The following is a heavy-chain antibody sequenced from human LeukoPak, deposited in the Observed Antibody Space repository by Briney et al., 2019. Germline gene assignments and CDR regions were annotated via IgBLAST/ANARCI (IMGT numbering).Heavy chain of an antibody. CDR3: ARVYYDFWSGNSNWFDP. Sequence: SETLSLTCTVSGGSISSGDYYWSWIRQPPGKGLEGIGYIYYSGSTYYNPSLKSRVTISVDTSKNQFSLKLSSVTAADTAVYYCARVYYDFWSGNSNWFDPWGQGTLVTVSS. V-gene: IGHV4-30-4*01. J-gene: IGHJ5*02. CDR1: GGSISSGDYY. CDR2: IYYSGST. D-gene: IGHD3-3*01.